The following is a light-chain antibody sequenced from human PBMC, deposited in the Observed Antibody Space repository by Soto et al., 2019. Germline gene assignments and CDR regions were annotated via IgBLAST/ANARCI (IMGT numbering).Light chain of an antibody. CDR3: QQRSNWPPVT. V-gene: IGKV3-11*01. CDR1: QSVSIN. CDR2: DAS. J-gene: IGKJ4*01. Sequence: EIVMTQSPATLSVSPGERATLSCRASQSVSINLAWYQQKPGQAPRLLIYDASNRATGIPARFSGSGSGTDFTLTISSLEPEDFGVYYCQQRSNWPPVTFGGGTKVDI.